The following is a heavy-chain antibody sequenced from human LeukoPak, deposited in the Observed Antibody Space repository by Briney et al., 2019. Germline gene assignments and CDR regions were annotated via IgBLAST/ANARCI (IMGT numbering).Heavy chain of an antibody. Sequence: SETLSLTCTVSGGSVSSGSYYWSWTRQPPGKGLEWIGYIYYSGSTYYNPSLKSRVTTSVDTSKNQFSLKLSSVTAADTAVYYCARLGFNSPIDYWGQGTLVTVSS. CDR2: IYYSGST. D-gene: IGHD3-16*01. CDR1: GGSVSSGSYY. V-gene: IGHV4-61*01. CDR3: ARLGFNSPIDY. J-gene: IGHJ4*02.